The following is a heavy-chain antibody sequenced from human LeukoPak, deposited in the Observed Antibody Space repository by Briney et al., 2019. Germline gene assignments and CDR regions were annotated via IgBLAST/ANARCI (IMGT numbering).Heavy chain of an antibody. Sequence: ASVKVSCKASGYTFTSYDINWVRQATGQGLEWMGWMNPNSGNTGYAQKFQGRVTMTRNTSISTAYMELSSLRSEDTAVYYCARGPHYDFWSGYYKFYYGMDVWGQGTTVTVSS. CDR3: ARGPHYDFWSGYYKFYYGMDV. D-gene: IGHD3-3*01. CDR1: GYTFTSYD. CDR2: MNPNSGNT. J-gene: IGHJ6*02. V-gene: IGHV1-8*01.